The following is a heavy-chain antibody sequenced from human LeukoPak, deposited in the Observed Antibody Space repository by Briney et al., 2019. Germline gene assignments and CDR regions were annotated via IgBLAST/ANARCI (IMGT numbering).Heavy chain of an antibody. V-gene: IGHV3-53*01. D-gene: IGHD3-9*01. CDR3: AREYYDILTGPSGYLDY. CDR2: IYSGGST. CDR1: GFTVSSNY. J-gene: IGHJ4*02. Sequence: TGGSLRLSCAASGFTVSSNYMSWVRQAPGKGLEWVSVIYSGGSTYYADSVKGRFTISRDNSKNTLYLQMNSLRAEDTAVYYCAREYYDILTGPSGYLDYWGQGTLVTVSS.